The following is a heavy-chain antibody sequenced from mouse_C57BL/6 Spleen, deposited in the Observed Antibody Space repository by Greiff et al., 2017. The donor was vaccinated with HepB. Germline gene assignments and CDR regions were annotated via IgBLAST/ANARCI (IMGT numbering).Heavy chain of an antibody. CDR2: INYDGSST. Sequence: EVKVVESEGGLVQPGSSMKLSCTASGFTFSDYYMAWVRQVPEKGLEWVANINYDGSSTYYLDSLKSRFIISRDNAKNILYLQMSSLKSEDTATYYCARSSYGNYPAWFAYWGQGTLVTVSA. D-gene: IGHD2-10*01. CDR1: GFTFSDYY. V-gene: IGHV5-16*01. CDR3: ARSSYGNYPAWFAY. J-gene: IGHJ3*01.